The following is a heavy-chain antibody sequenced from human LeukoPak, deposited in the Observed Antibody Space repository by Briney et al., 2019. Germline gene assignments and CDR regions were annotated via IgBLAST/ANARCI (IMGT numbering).Heavy chain of an antibody. D-gene: IGHD3-22*01. Sequence: GGSLRLSCAADGFTFSSYAMSSVRQAPGKGLEWVSAISGSGGSTYYADSVKGRFTISRDNSKNTLYLQMNSLRAEDTAVYYCAKSITMIVLVISCVYWRQGTLVTVSS. CDR3: AKSITMIVLVISCVY. V-gene: IGHV3-23*01. CDR2: ISGSGGST. CDR1: GFTFSSYA. J-gene: IGHJ4*02.